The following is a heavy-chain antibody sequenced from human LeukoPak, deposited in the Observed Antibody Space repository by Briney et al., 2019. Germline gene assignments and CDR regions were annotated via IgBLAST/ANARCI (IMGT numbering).Heavy chain of an antibody. V-gene: IGHV4-34*01. CDR1: GGSFSGYY. J-gene: IGHJ4*02. D-gene: IGHD2-15*01. Sequence: SETLSLTCAVYGGSFSGYYWSWIRQPPGSGLEWIGEINHSGSTNYNPSLKSRVTISVDTSKNQFSLKLSSVTAADTAVYYCARDPGYCSGGSRFGYWGQGTLVTVSS. CDR2: INHSGST. CDR3: ARDPGYCSGGSRFGY.